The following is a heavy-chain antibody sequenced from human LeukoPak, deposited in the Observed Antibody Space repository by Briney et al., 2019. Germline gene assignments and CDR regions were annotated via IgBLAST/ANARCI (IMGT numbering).Heavy chain of an antibody. CDR1: GFPFSGHW. Sequence: GGSLRLSCTASGFPFSGHWMHWARQLPGKGLVWVSRISPTGSTTSYADSVKGRFTVSRDNAKNTPYLQVNNLRAEDTAVYYCARGPNSNWSGLVFWGQGTLLTVSS. J-gene: IGHJ4*02. CDR2: ISPTGSTT. CDR3: ARGPNSNWSGLVF. V-gene: IGHV3-74*01. D-gene: IGHD6-6*01.